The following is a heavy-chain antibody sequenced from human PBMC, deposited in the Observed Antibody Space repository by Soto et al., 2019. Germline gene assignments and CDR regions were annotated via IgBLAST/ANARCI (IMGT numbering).Heavy chain of an antibody. CDR1: GFTFSSYA. CDR3: AKLAPIAECGGDCYPPADY. V-gene: IGHV3-23*01. J-gene: IGHJ4*02. CDR2: ISGSGGST. D-gene: IGHD2-21*02. Sequence: PGGSLRLSCAASGFTFSSYAMSWVRQAPGKGLEWVSAISGSGGSTYYADSVKGRFTISRDNSKNTLYLQMNSLRAEDTAVYYCAKLAPIAECGGDCYPPADYWGQGTLVTVSS.